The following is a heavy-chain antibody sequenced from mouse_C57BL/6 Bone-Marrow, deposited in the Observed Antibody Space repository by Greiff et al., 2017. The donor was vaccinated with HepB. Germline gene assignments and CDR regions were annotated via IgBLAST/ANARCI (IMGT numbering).Heavy chain of an antibody. CDR1: GFTFSDYG. CDR2: ISSGSSTS. Sequence: EVHLVESGGGLVKPGGSLKLSCAASGFTFSDYGMHWVRQAPEKGLEWVAYISSGSSTSYYADTVKGRFTISRDNAKNTLFLQMTSLRSDATAMYYCARRYGSSSFYAMDYWGQGTSVTVSS. J-gene: IGHJ4*01. V-gene: IGHV5-17*01. CDR3: ARRYGSSSFYAMDY. D-gene: IGHD1-1*01.